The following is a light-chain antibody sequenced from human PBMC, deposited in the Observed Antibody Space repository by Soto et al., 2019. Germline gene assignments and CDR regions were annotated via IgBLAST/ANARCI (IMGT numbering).Light chain of an antibody. CDR1: SSDVGGYNY. V-gene: IGLV2-14*01. J-gene: IGLJ1*01. CDR2: DVS. CDR3: SSYTTSNTRQIV. Sequence: QSALTQPASVSGSPGQSITISCTGTSSDVGGYNYVSWYQQHPGKAPKFIIYDVSNRPSGVSNRFSGSKSGNTPSLTISGLQAEDEADYYCSSYTTSNTRQIVFGTGTKLTVL.